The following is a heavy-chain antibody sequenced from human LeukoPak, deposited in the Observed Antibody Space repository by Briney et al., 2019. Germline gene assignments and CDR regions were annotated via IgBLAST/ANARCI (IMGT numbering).Heavy chain of an antibody. J-gene: IGHJ4*02. CDR1: GFSFSGYA. Sequence: GGSLRLSCVASGFSFSGYAMSWVRQAPGKGLGWVSAIGSGGSDTHYADSVKGRFTISRDNSKTTLYLQMNSLRAEDTALYYCAKYFSTSASRNFDSWGQGILVSVSS. CDR3: AKYFSTSASRNFDS. CDR2: IGSGGSDT. D-gene: IGHD2-15*01. V-gene: IGHV3-23*01.